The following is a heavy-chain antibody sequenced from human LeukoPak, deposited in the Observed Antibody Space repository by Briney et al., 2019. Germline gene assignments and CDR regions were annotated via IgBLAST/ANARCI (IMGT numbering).Heavy chain of an antibody. CDR1: GGSISSYY. CDR2: IYYSGST. V-gene: IGHV4-59*08. CDR3: ARQDFRWFDP. D-gene: IGHD3-3*01. J-gene: IGHJ5*02. Sequence: SVTLSLTCTVSGGSISSYYWSWIRQPPGKGLEWIGYIYYSGSTNYNPSLKGRVTISVDTSKNQFSLKLSSVTAADTAVYYCARQDFRWFDPWGQGTLVTVSS.